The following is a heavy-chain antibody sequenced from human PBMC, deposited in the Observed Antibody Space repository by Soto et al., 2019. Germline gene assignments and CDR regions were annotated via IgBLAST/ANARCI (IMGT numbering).Heavy chain of an antibody. J-gene: IGHJ4*02. Sequence: QLQLQESGSRLVKPSQTLSLTCAVSGGSISRAGYSWSWIRQSPGKGLEWIGYIYNNGSTFYNPSLKSRLTISVDRSKNQLSLQLNSVTAADTAVYYCASSRVVTTYFDYWGQGTLVTVSS. CDR2: IYNNGST. D-gene: IGHD2-21*02. V-gene: IGHV4-30-2*06. CDR1: GGSISRAGYS. CDR3: ASSRVVTTYFDY.